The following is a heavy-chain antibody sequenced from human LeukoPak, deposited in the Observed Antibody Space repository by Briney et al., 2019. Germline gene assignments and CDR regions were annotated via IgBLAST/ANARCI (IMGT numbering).Heavy chain of an antibody. J-gene: IGHJ4*02. CDR2: INHSGST. Sequence: SETLSLTCAVYGGSFSGYYWGWIRQPPGKGLEGIGEINHSGSTNYNPSLKSRVTISVDTSKNQFSLKLSSVTAADTAVYYCARERCSSTICHRISVFRYWGQGTLVTVSS. V-gene: IGHV4-34*01. D-gene: IGHD2-2*01. CDR1: GGSFSGYY. CDR3: ARERCSSTICHRISVFRY.